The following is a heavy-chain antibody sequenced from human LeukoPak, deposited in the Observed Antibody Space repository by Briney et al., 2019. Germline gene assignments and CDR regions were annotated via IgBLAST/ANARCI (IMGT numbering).Heavy chain of an antibody. CDR1: GASISSSAYY. J-gene: IGHJ5*02. CDR2: IGGSNYYRGST. D-gene: IGHD2-21*02. V-gene: IGHV4-39*01. CDR3: ARLETSVTEHNWFDP. Sequence: PSETLSLTCTVSGASISSSAYYWGWIRQPPGEGLEWIGSIGGSNYYRGSTYYNPSLKSRITIHVDTSKDQFSLKLSSVTAADTAVYYCARLETSVTEHNWFDPWGQGTLVTVSS.